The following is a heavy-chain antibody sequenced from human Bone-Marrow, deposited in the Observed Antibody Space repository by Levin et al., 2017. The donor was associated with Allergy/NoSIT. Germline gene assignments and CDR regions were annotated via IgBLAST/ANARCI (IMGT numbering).Heavy chain of an antibody. CDR1: GYTFTSYG. V-gene: IGHV1-18*01. D-gene: IGHD2-2*01. CDR2: ISAYNGNT. Sequence: GESLKISCKASGYTFTSYGISWVRQAPGQGLERMGWISAYNGNTNYAQKLQGRVTMTTDTSTSTAYMELRSLRSDDTAVYYCARSGEGCSSTSCYWPVVNWFDPWGQGTLVTVSS. J-gene: IGHJ5*02. CDR3: ARSGEGCSSTSCYWPVVNWFDP.